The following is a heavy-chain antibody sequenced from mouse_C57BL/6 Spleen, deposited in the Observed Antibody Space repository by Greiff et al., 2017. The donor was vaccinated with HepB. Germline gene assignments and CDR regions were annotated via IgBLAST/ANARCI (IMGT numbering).Heavy chain of an antibody. D-gene: IGHD3-2*02. J-gene: IGHJ3*01. CDR3: ARDSSGTSFAY. Sequence: EVKLMESGGGLVKPGGSLKLSCAASGFTFSDYGMHWVRQAPEKGLEWVAYISSGSSTIYYADTVKGRFTISRDNAKNTLFLQMTSLRSEDTAMYYCARDSSGTSFAYWGQGTLVTVSA. V-gene: IGHV5-17*01. CDR2: ISSGSSTI. CDR1: GFTFSDYG.